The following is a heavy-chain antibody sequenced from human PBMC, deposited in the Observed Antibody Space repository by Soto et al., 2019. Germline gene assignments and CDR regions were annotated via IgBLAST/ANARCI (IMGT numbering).Heavy chain of an antibody. CDR3: VRDGDGYGTTFDY. D-gene: IGHD5-18*01. Sequence: QVQLVQSGAEMKTPGASVKVSCKASGYTFTSHDINWVRQVTGHGLEWMGWMNPNSGVTGYAQKFQGRVTMTRNNSISTAYMELSSFRSEDTAVYYCVRDGDGYGTTFDYWGKGILVPVSS. CDR2: MNPNSGVT. J-gene: IGHJ4*02. CDR1: GYTFTSHD. V-gene: IGHV1-8*01.